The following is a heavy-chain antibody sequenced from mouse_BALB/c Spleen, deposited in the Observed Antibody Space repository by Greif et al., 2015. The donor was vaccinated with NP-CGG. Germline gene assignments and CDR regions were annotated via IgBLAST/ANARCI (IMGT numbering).Heavy chain of an antibody. CDR1: GYTFTDYY. J-gene: IGHJ4*01. CDR2: IYPGSGNT. Sequence: QVQLKEFGPELVKPGASVKISCKASGYTFTDYYINWVKQKPGQGLEWIGWIYPGSGNTKYNEKFKGKATLTVDASSSTAYMQLSSLTSEDTAVYFCARRTGTEAMDYWGQGTSVTVSS. D-gene: IGHD4-1*01. CDR3: ARRTGTEAMDY. V-gene: IGHV1-84*02.